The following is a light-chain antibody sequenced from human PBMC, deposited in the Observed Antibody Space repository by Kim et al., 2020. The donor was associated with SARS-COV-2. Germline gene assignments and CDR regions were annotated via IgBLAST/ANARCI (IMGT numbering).Light chain of an antibody. V-gene: IGLV3-19*01. CDR3: NSRDSSGNHWV. J-gene: IGLJ3*02. CDR1: SLRSIY. Sequence: ALGHTVRITSQGDSLRSIYASWYQQKPGQAPVLVIYGKNNRPSGIPDRFSGSSSGNTASLTITGAQAEDEADYYCNSRDSSGNHWVFGGGTQLTVL. CDR2: GKN.